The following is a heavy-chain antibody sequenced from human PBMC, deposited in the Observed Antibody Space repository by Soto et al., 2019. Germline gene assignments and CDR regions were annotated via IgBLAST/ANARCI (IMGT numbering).Heavy chain of an antibody. D-gene: IGHD1-7*01. CDR1: GFTFSSYE. V-gene: IGHV3-48*03. Sequence: GGSLRLSCAASGFTFSSYEMNWVRQAPGKGLEWVSYISSSGSTIYYADSVKGRFTISRDNAKNSLYLQMNSLRAEDTAVYYRARDNWNYDRGHYGMDVWGQGTTVTVSS. J-gene: IGHJ6*02. CDR3: ARDNWNYDRGHYGMDV. CDR2: ISSSGSTI.